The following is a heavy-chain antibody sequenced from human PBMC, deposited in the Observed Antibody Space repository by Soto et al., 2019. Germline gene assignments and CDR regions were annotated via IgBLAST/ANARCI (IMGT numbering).Heavy chain of an antibody. J-gene: IGHJ4*02. CDR2: IYSGGST. D-gene: IGHD3-10*01. V-gene: IGHV3-53*01. Sequence: EVQMVESGGGLIQPGGSLRLSCAAFGFTVSSNYMTWVRQAPGKGLEWGSVIYSGGSTYYADSVKGRFTISRDNSRHTLYLQMNSLRAEDTAVYYCARGFPSMTYYGEYYFDKWGQGTLVTVSS. CDR1: GFTVSSNY. CDR3: ARGFPSMTYYGEYYFDK.